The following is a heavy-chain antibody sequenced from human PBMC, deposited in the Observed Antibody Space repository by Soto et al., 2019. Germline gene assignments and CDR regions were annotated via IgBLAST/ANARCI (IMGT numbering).Heavy chain of an antibody. CDR2: ISHDGNFE. D-gene: IGHD3-16*01. J-gene: IGHJ6*02. V-gene: IGHV3-33*01. Sequence: QLQLMESGGNVVQPRRSLRLSCAASGFTFTTYAMHWVRQAPGTGLEWLAIISHDGNFEYYADSVKGRFTISRDDSKNTIYLQMNSLRGDDSGVYFCARGGAMSAALSFGMDVWGQGTTVSVSS. CDR3: ARGGAMSAALSFGMDV. CDR1: GFTFTTYA.